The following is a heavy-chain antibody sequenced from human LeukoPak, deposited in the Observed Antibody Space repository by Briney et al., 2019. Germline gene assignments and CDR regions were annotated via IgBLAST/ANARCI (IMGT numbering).Heavy chain of an antibody. CDR3: ARGGRPWIQD. D-gene: IGHD5-12*01. CDR2: IYYSGST. CDR1: GGSISSYY. Sequence: PSETLSLTCTVSGGSISSYYWSWIRQPPGKGLEWIGYIYYSGSTNYNPSLKSRVTISVDTSKNQFSLKLSSVTAADTAVYYCARGGRPWIQDWGQGTLVTVSS. V-gene: IGHV4-59*01. J-gene: IGHJ4*02.